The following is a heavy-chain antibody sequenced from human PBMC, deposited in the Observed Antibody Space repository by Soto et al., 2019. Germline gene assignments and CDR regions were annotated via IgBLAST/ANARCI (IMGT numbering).Heavy chain of an antibody. CDR3: AKRGQTDSSGWYFTCLDY. Sequence: EVQLLESGGGLVQPGGSLRLSCAASGFTFSSYAMSWVRQAPGKGLEWVSAISGSGDNTYFADSVKGRFTISRDNSKNTLYLQMNSLRAEDTAVYYCAKRGQTDSSGWYFTCLDYWGQGTLVTVSS. V-gene: IGHV3-23*01. CDR2: ISGSGDNT. D-gene: IGHD6-19*01. J-gene: IGHJ4*02. CDR1: GFTFSSYA.